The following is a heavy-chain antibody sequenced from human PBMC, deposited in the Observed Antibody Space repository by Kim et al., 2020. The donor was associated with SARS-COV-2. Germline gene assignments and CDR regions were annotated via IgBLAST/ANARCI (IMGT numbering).Heavy chain of an antibody. CDR1: GGSISSSSYY. Sequence: SETLSLTCTVSGGSISSSSYYWGWIRQPPGKGLEWIGSIYYSGSTYYNPSLKSRVTISVDTSKNQFSLKLSSVIAADTAAYYCSRWGPRKTLGVMFYWG. J-gene: IGHJ4*01. D-gene: IGHD3-16*01. CDR3: SRWGPRKTLGVMFY. CDR2: IYYSGST. V-gene: IGHV4-39*01.